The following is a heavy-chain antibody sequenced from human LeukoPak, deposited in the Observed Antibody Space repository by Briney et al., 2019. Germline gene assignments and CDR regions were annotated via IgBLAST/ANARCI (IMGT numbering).Heavy chain of an antibody. CDR2: LSGSGTST. V-gene: IGHV3-23*01. CDR1: GFTVSRNY. CDR3: ARGPYGDYGRLGEGAFDI. J-gene: IGHJ3*02. Sequence: GGSLRLSCAASGFTVSRNYMSWVRQAPGKGLEWVSGLSGSGTSTFYADSVKGRFTISRDNSKNILYLQMISLRADDTAVYYCARGPYGDYGRLGEGAFDIWGQGTMVTVSS. D-gene: IGHD4-17*01.